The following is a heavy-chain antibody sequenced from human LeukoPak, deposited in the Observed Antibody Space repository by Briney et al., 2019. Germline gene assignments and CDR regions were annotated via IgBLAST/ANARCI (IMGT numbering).Heavy chain of an antibody. Sequence: XWIGEIYHSGSTNYTPSLKSRVTISVDKSKNQFSLKLSSVTAADTAVYYCASTRVAGKNFDYWGQGILVTVSS. CDR2: IYHSGST. V-gene: IGHV4-4*02. CDR3: ASTRVAGKNFDY. D-gene: IGHD6-19*01. J-gene: IGHJ4*02.